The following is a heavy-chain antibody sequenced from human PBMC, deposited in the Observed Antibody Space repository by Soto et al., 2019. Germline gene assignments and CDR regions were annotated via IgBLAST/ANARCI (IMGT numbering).Heavy chain of an antibody. Sequence: GGSLRLSCAASGFTVSSNYMSWVRQAPGKGLEWVSVIYSGGSTYYADSVKGRFTISRDNSKNTLYLQMNSLRAEDTAVYYCARGWGPRYCSSTCCPLDAFDIWGQGTMVTVSS. CDR3: ARGWGPRYCSSTCCPLDAFDI. J-gene: IGHJ3*02. V-gene: IGHV3-66*01. CDR1: GFTVSSNY. D-gene: IGHD2-2*01. CDR2: IYSGGST.